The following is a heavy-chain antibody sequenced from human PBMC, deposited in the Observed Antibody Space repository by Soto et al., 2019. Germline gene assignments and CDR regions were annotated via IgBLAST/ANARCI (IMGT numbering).Heavy chain of an antibody. D-gene: IGHD6-19*01. CDR3: ARSLKSSGWYSGEYYFDY. CDR2: ISAYNGNT. J-gene: IGHJ4*02. Sequence: ASVKVSCKASGYTFTSYGISWVRQAPGQGLEWMGWISAYNGNTNYAQKLQGRVTMTTDTSTGTAYMELRSLRSDDTAVYYCARSLKSSGWYSGEYYFDYWGQGTLVTVSS. V-gene: IGHV1-18*01. CDR1: GYTFTSYG.